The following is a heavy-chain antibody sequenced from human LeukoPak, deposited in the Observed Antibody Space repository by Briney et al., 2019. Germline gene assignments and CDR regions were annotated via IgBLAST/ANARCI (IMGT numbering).Heavy chain of an antibody. J-gene: IGHJ4*02. Sequence: ASVNVSCKASGGTFITYAISWVRQAPGQGLEWMGGILPIFGTANYAPEFQGRVTITADESTSTAYMELSSLRSEDTAVYYCARSFHSSGWYHDYWGEGTLVTVCS. V-gene: IGHV1-69*13. CDR2: ILPIFGTA. CDR3: ARSFHSSGWYHDY. CDR1: GGTFITYA. D-gene: IGHD6-19*01.